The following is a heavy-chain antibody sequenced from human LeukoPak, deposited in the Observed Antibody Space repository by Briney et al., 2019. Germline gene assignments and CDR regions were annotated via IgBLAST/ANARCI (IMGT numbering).Heavy chain of an antibody. J-gene: IGHJ4*02. Sequence: PGGSLRLSCAASGFIFSSYAMHWVRQAPGKGLEWVAVISYDGSNEYYADSAKGRFTISRDNSKNTLYLQMNSLRAEDTAVYYCARDAMIVVVSPPDNWGQGTLVTVSS. V-gene: IGHV3-30*04. CDR1: GFIFSSYA. D-gene: IGHD3-22*01. CDR3: ARDAMIVVVSPPDN. CDR2: ISYDGSNE.